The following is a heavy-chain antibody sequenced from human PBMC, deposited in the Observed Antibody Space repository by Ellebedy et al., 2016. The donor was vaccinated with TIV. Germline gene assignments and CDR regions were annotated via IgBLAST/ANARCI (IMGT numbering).Heavy chain of an antibody. J-gene: IGHJ4*02. CDR1: GFTFSSYA. CDR3: AKRNGGIAAFEGGY. Sequence: GGSLRLXXAASGFTFSSYAMSWVRQAPGKGLEWVSGLSGSGGSIHYADSVKGRFTISRDNSKNTLYLQMNSLRAEDTAVYYCAKRNGGIAAFEGGYWGQGTLVTVSS. D-gene: IGHD6-25*01. V-gene: IGHV3-23*01. CDR2: LSGSGGSI.